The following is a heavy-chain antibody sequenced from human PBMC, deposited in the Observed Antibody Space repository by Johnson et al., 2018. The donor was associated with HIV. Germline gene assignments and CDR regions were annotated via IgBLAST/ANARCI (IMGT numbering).Heavy chain of an antibody. V-gene: IGHV3-66*01. CDR2: VYSGGNT. CDR3: AKARSLLDYGGFDAFDI. Sequence: VQLVESGGGLVQPGGSLRLSCAASGFTVSSNYMSWVRQAPGKGLEWVSIVYSGGNTYYTDSVKGRFTISRDNSKKTLYLQMNSLRAEDTAVYYCAKARSLLDYGGFDAFDIWGQGTLVIVSS. J-gene: IGHJ3*02. D-gene: IGHD4-23*01. CDR1: GFTVSSNY.